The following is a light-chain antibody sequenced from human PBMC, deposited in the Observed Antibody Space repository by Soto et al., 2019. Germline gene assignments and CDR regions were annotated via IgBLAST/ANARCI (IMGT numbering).Light chain of an antibody. Sequence: IVLTQSPGTLSLSPGERATLSCSASQTISNTFLAWYQQRPGQAPRLLIYGASGRAAGIPDRFSGSGSGTDFTLSISILEPEDLAVYYCQQYGGSPTFGGGTKVEIK. CDR2: GAS. J-gene: IGKJ4*01. CDR3: QQYGGSPT. CDR1: QTISNTF. V-gene: IGKV3-20*01.